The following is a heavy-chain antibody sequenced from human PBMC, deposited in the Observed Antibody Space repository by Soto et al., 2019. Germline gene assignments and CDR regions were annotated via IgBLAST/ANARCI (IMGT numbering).Heavy chain of an antibody. Sequence: GGSLRLSCAASGFTFSSYGMHWVRQAPGKGLEWVAVIWYDGSNKYYADSVKGRFTISRDNSKNTLYLQMSSLRAEDTAVYYCARDGINIVVVPAARPLYYYYYMDVWGKGTTVTVSS. V-gene: IGHV3-33*08. D-gene: IGHD2-2*01. J-gene: IGHJ6*03. CDR3: ARDGINIVVVPAARPLYYYYYMDV. CDR1: GFTFSSYG. CDR2: IWYDGSNK.